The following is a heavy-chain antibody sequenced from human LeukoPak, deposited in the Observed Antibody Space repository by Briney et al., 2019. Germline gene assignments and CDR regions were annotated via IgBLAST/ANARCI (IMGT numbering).Heavy chain of an antibody. CDR2: IYYSGST. CDR3: AKDRDTSGRRNFGL. Sequence: SETLSLTCTVSGGSISSSSYYWGWIRQPPGKGLEWIGSIYYSGSTYYNPSLKSRVTISVDTSKNQFSLKLSSVTAADTAVYYCAKDRDTSGRRNFGLWGRGTLVTVSS. J-gene: IGHJ2*01. V-gene: IGHV4-39*07. CDR1: GGSISSSSYY. D-gene: IGHD3-22*01.